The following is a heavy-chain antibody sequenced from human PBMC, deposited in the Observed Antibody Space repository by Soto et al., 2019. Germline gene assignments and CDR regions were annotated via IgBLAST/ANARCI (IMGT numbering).Heavy chain of an antibody. CDR3: VRGIYGSGTYYFDY. J-gene: IGHJ4*02. Sequence: PGGSLRLSCAASGFTFRNYGMHWVRQAPGKGLEWLAIIWNDGSKTYYADSVKGRSTISRDNSRNTLYLQVGSLRGEDTVVYHCVRGIYGSGTYYFDYWGQGTLVTVSS. CDR1: GFTFRNYG. CDR2: IWNDGSKT. D-gene: IGHD3-10*01. V-gene: IGHV3-33*01.